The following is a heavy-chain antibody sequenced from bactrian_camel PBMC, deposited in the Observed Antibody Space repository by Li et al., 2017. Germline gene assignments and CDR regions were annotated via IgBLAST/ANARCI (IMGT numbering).Heavy chain of an antibody. CDR1: GYRTTRYC. J-gene: IGHJ4*01. D-gene: IGHD5*01. CDR3: AAGWLYGVGTLLRRHYDY. V-gene: IGHV3S1*01. CDR2: VVTLGGTT. Sequence: QVQLVESGGGSVQAGGSLRLSCSASGYRTTRYCMGWFRQVPGKEREGVAAVVTLGGTTYYDDSVRGRFTISQDNAKKTTYLQMDQLKTEDTAIYYCAAGWLYGVGTLLRRHYDYWGQGTQVTVS.